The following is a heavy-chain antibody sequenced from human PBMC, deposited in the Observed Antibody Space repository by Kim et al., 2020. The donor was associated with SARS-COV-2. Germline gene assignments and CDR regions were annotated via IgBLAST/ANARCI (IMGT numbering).Heavy chain of an antibody. J-gene: IGHJ6*02. CDR2: IIPIFGTA. D-gene: IGHD2-2*01. CDR3: ARDGGLIGVVVPAAIHYYYGMDV. Sequence: SVKVSCKASGGTFSSYAISWVRQAPGQGLEWMGGIIPIFGTANYAQKFQGRVTITADESTSTAYMELSSLRSEDTAVYYCARDGGLIGVVVPAAIHYYYGMDVWGQGTTVTVSS. V-gene: IGHV1-69*13. CDR1: GGTFSSYA.